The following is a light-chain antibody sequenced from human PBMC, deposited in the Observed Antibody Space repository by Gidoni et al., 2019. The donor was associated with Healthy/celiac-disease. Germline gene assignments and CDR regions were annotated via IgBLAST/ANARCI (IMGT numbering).Light chain of an antibody. V-gene: IGKV1-39*01. CDR1: QSISSY. CDR2: AAS. Sequence: DIQMPQSPSSLSASVGDRVTITCRASQSISSYLNWYQQKPGKAPKLLISAASSLQRGVPSRFSGSGSGTDLTLTISSLQPEDFATYYCQQSYSTPYTFXQXTKLEIK. J-gene: IGKJ2*01. CDR3: QQSYSTPYT.